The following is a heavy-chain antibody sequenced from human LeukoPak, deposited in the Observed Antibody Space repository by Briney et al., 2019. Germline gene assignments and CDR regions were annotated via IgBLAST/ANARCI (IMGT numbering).Heavy chain of an antibody. D-gene: IGHD4-17*01. CDR2: IWYDGSNK. Sequence: GGSLRLSCAASGFTFSSYEMNWVRQAPGKGLEWVAVIWYDGSNKYYADSVKGRFTISRDNSKNTLYLQMNSLRAEDTAVYYCARDLAPYGDYTGFDYWGQGTLVTVSS. J-gene: IGHJ4*02. CDR3: ARDLAPYGDYTGFDY. V-gene: IGHV3-33*08. CDR1: GFTFSSYE.